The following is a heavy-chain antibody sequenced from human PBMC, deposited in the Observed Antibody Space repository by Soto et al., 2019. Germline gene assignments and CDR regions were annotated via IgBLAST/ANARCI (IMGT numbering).Heavy chain of an antibody. CDR1: GFTFNYYA. CDR3: AKGGIFGVVKYYFDY. CDR2: ISGSGGST. V-gene: IGHV3-23*01. Sequence: EVQLLESGGGLVQPGGSLRLSCAASGFTFNYYAMSWVRQAPGKGLEWVSGISGSGGSTYYADSVKGRFTISRDNSKHTLYLEMNSLRAEDTAVYYCAKGGIFGVVKYYFDYWGQETLVTVSS. D-gene: IGHD3-3*01. J-gene: IGHJ4*02.